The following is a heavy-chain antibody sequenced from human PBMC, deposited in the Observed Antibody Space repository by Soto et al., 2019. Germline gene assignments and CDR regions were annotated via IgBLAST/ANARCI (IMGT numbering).Heavy chain of an antibody. Sequence: GRSLRLSCAAYGFTFSSYGMHWVRRAPGKGLEWVAVIWYDGSNKYYADSVKGRFTISRDNSKNTLYLQMNSLRAEDTAVYYCAREEAYCGGDCYSHPLDYWGQGT. D-gene: IGHD2-21*02. CDR2: IWYDGSNK. V-gene: IGHV3-33*01. J-gene: IGHJ4*02. CDR3: AREEAYCGGDCYSHPLDY. CDR1: GFTFSSYG.